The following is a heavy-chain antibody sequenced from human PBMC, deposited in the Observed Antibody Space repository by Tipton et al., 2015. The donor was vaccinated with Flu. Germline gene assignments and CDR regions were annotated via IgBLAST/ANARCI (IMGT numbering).Heavy chain of an antibody. J-gene: IGHJ3*01. D-gene: IGHD4-23*01. V-gene: IGHV3-33*01. CDR1: GFNFNSYG. CDR2: MWSDGVNK. Sequence: RSLRLSCVASGFNFNSYGMHWVRQAAGKGLEWVAVMWSDGVNKYYADSVKGRFTISRDNSKNTLYLQMNSLLVDDTAVYYCARGDYGGNSWPDAFDVWGQGTMVTVSS. CDR3: ARGDYGGNSWPDAFDV.